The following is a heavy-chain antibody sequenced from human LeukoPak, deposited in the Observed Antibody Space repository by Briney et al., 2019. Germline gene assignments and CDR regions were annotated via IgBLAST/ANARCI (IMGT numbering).Heavy chain of an antibody. J-gene: IGHJ5*02. CDR1: GYTFTSYG. V-gene: IGHV1-2*04. CDR3: ALAVPRSNWFDP. CDR2: INPNSGGT. Sequence: ASVKVSCKASGYTFTSYGISWVRQAPGQGLEWMGWINPNSGGTNYVQKFQGWVTMTRDTSISTAYMELSRLRSDDTAVYYCALAVPRSNWFDPWGQGTLVTVSS. D-gene: IGHD6-19*01.